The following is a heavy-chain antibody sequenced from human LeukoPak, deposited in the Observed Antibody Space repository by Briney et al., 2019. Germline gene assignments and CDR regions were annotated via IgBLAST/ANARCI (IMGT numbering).Heavy chain of an antibody. CDR1: GFTFSSYA. CDR3: AKGRSSTWYGAFDI. Sequence: GGSLRLSCAASGFTFSSYAMSWVRQAPGRGLEWVSTLSGGARSTYYADSVKGRFTISRDNSKNTLYLQMNSLRAEDTAVYYCAKGRSSTWYGAFDIWGQGTMVIVSS. CDR2: LSGGARST. V-gene: IGHV3-23*01. D-gene: IGHD6-13*01. J-gene: IGHJ3*02.